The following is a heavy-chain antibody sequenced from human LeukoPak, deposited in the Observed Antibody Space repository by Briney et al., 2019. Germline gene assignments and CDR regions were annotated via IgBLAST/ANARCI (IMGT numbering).Heavy chain of an antibody. J-gene: IGHJ4*02. CDR2: IYSSGTT. V-gene: IGHV4-4*07. D-gene: IGHD6-19*01. CDR1: GGSISGYY. CDR3: ARDIAVAGLFDN. Sequence: SETLSLTCTVSGGSISGYYWTWIRQPAGKALEWIGRIYSSGTTNYNPSLRSRVILSVDTSKHQFSLRLNSVTAADTAVYYCARDIAVAGLFDNWGQGTLVTVSS.